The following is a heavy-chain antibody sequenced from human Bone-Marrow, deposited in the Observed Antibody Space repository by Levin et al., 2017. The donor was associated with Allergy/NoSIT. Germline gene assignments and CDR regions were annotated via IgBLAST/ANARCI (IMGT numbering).Heavy chain of an antibody. CDR2: INDRGSST. Sequence: GESLKISCVASGFTFSHYSMCWVRQAPGKGLEWVSLINDRGSSTYYADSVKGRFTVSRDNSKDTVYLQMSSLRAEDTAVYYCAKESPNCGGGCYSLVDYWGQGTLVTVSS. D-gene: IGHD2-21*02. CDR3: AKESPNCGGGCYSLVDY. J-gene: IGHJ4*02. V-gene: IGHV3-23*01. CDR1: GFTFSHYS.